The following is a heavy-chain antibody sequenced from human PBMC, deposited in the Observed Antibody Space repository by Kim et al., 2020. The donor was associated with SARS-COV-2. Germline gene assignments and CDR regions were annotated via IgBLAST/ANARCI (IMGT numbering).Heavy chain of an antibody. Sequence: PSLKSRVTISIDTSKNQFSRILRSVTATDTAVYYCARPTAPVTTHWYFDLWGRGTLVTVSS. V-gene: IGHV4-39*01. CDR3: ARPTAPVTTHWYFDL. J-gene: IGHJ2*01. D-gene: IGHD4-17*01.